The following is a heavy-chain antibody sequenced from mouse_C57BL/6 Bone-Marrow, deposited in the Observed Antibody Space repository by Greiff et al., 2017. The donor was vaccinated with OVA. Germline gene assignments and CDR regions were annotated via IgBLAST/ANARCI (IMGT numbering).Heavy chain of an antibody. J-gene: IGHJ2*01. CDR3: AMRLGFYYFDY. CDR1: GYTFTSYW. Sequence: QVHVKQPGAELVKPGASVKVSCKASGYTFTSYWMHWVKQRPGQGLEWIGRIHPSDSDPNYNQKFKGKATLTVDKSFSTDTMQLSSLTSDDSAVYYCAMRLGFYYFDYWGQGTTLTVSS. D-gene: IGHD1-2*01. V-gene: IGHV1-74*01. CDR2: IHPSDSDP.